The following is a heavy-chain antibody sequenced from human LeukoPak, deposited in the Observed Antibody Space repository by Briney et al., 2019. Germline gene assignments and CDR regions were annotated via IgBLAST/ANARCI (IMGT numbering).Heavy chain of an antibody. V-gene: IGHV1-58*02. CDR3: AADRRGDLSMFDP. J-gene: IGHJ5*02. CDR1: GFTFTSSA. Sequence: SVRVSCKASGFTFTSSAMQWVRQARGQRLEWIGWIVVGSGNTNYAQKFQERVTITRDMSTSTAYMELSSLRSEDTAVYYCAADRRGDLSMFDPWGQGTLVTVSS. D-gene: IGHD3-3*01. CDR2: IVVGSGNT.